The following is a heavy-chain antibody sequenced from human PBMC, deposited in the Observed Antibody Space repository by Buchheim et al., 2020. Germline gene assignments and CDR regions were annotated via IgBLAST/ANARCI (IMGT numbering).Heavy chain of an antibody. CDR1: GGSISSYY. V-gene: IGHV4-59*08. D-gene: IGHD3-3*01. J-gene: IGHJ6*02. CDR3: ARHGERTYYDFWSGYYDSDGMDV. Sequence: QVQLQESGPGLVKPSETLSLTCTVSGGSISSYYWSWIRQPPGKGLEWIGYIYYSGSTNYNPSLKSRVTISVDTSKNQFSLNLSTVTAADTAVYCCARHGERTYYDFWSGYYDSDGMDVWGQGT. CDR2: IYYSGST.